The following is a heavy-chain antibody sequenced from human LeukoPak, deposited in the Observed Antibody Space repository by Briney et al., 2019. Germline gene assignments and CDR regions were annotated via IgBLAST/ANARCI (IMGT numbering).Heavy chain of an antibody. J-gene: IGHJ3*02. V-gene: IGHV3-74*01. CDR3: AKDLKGCGGDCYSHAFDI. CDR2: INSDGSST. CDR1: GFTFSDYW. D-gene: IGHD2-21*02. Sequence: GRSLRLSCAASGFTFSDYWMHWVRQAPGKGLVWVSRINSDGSSTYYAVSVKGRFTISRDNSKNTLYLQMNGLRAEDTAVYYCAKDLKGCGGDCYSHAFDIWGQGTMVTVSS.